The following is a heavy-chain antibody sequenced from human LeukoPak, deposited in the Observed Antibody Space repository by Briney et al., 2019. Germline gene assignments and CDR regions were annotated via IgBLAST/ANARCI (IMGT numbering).Heavy chain of an antibody. CDR1: GGSISSSSYY. D-gene: IGHD6-19*01. V-gene: IGHV4-39*01. CDR2: IYYSGST. CDR3: ARHRPGQWLAN. J-gene: IGHJ4*02. Sequence: PSETLSLTCTVSGGSISSSSYYWGWIRQPPGKGLEWIGSIYYSGSTYYNPSLKSRVTISVDTSKNQFSLKLSSVTAADTAVYYCARHRPGQWLANWGQGTLVTVSS.